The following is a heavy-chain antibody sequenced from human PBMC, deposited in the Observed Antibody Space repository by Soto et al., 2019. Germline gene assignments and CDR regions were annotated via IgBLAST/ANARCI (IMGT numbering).Heavy chain of an antibody. CDR1: GFTFSSSE. J-gene: IGHJ3*01. CDR3: ARRASR. CDR2: IHPSGQPI. V-gene: IGHV3-48*03. D-gene: IGHD5-12*01. Sequence: EVQLVESGGGLVQPGGSLRLSCAVSGFTFSSSEMYWVRQAPGKGLEWISYIHPSGQPIFYAASVKGRFTISRDNANNSLFLQRTSLRAEDTAVYYCARRASRWGQWTMVTVSS.